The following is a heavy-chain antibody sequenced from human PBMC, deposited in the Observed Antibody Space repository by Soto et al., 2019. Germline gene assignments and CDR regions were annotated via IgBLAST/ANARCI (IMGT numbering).Heavy chain of an antibody. Sequence: EVQLVESGGGLVQPGGSRRLSCAASGFTDSSNFMSWVRQAPGKGLEWVLVIYSGGGTYYADSVKGRFTISRDNSKNTLYLQTSSLRDEDTAVYYCARGYYGSGVGYFDSWGQGTLVTVSS. CDR3: ARGYYGSGVGYFDS. J-gene: IGHJ4*02. V-gene: IGHV3-66*01. CDR1: GFTDSSNF. CDR2: IYSGGGT. D-gene: IGHD3-10*01.